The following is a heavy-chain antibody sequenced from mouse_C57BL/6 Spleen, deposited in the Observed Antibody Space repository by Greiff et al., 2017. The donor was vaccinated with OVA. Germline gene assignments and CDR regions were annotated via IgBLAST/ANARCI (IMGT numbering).Heavy chain of an antibody. CDR1: GFTFSDYG. J-gene: IGHJ3*01. Sequence: EVKLMESGGGLVKPGGSLKLSCAASGFTFSDYGMHWVRQAPEKGLEWVAYISSGSSTIYYADTVKGRFTISRDNAKNTLFLQMTSLRSEDTAMYYCARTYYYGREAWFAYWGQGTLVTVSA. CDR2: ISSGSSTI. D-gene: IGHD1-1*01. V-gene: IGHV5-17*01. CDR3: ARTYYYGREAWFAY.